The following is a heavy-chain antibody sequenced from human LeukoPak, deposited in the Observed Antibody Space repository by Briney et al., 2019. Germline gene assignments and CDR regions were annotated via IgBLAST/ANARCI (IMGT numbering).Heavy chain of an antibody. Sequence: GGSLRLSCAASGFTFSSYSMNWVRQAPGKGLEWVSYTSSSSSTIYYADSVKSRFTISRDNAKNSLYLQMNSLRAEDTAVYYCARDHHRRLYDSQARDTFDIWGQGTMVTVSS. D-gene: IGHD2/OR15-2a*01. CDR2: TSSSSSTI. CDR3: ARDHHRRLYDSQARDTFDI. CDR1: GFTFSSYS. J-gene: IGHJ3*02. V-gene: IGHV3-48*01.